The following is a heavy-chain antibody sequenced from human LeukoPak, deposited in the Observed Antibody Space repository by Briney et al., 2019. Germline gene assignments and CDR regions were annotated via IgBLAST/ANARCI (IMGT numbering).Heavy chain of an antibody. CDR1: GGSISRSSYY. J-gene: IGHJ6*03. CDR3: ASLYGGPPGFYYYYMDV. D-gene: IGHD4/OR15-4a*01. Sequence: SETLSLTCTVSGGSISRSSYYWGWIRQPPAKGLEWLGSSYYSGSTYYNPSLKSRVTISVDTSKNQFSLKLSSVTAADTAVYYCASLYGGPPGFYYYYMDVWGKGTTVTVSS. CDR2: SYYSGST. V-gene: IGHV4-39*01.